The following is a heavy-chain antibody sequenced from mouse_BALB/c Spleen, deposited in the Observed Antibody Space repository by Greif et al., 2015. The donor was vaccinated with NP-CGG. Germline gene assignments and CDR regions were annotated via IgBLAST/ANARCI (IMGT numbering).Heavy chain of an antibody. V-gene: IGHV7-1*02. D-gene: IGHD2-2*01. CDR2: SRNKANDYTT. Sequence: VESGGGLVQPGGSLRLSCATSGFTFSDFYMEWDRQPPGKRLEWIAASRNKANDYTTEYSASVKGRFIVSRDTSQSILYLQMNALRAEDTAIYYCARDDGYYWYFDVWGAGTTVTVSS. CDR3: ARDDGYYWYFDV. J-gene: IGHJ1*01. CDR1: GFTFSDFY.